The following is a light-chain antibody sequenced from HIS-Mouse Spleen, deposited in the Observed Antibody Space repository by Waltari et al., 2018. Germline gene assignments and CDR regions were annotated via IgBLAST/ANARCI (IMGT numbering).Light chain of an antibody. Sequence: SYELTQPPSVSVSPGQTARITCSGDALPKQYAYWYQQKPGQAPVLVIYKDSERPSGRPERFSGSSSGTTVTLTISGVQAEDEADYYCQSADSSGTYVVFGGGTKLTVL. CDR2: KDS. CDR3: QSADSSGTYVV. CDR1: ALPKQY. V-gene: IGLV3-25*03. J-gene: IGLJ2*01.